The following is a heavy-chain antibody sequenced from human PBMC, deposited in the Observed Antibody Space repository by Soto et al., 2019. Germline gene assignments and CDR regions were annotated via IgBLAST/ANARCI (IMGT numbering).Heavy chain of an antibody. V-gene: IGHV1-69*02. Sequence: QVPLVQSGAEVKKPGSSVKVSCKASGGTFSSYTISWVRQAPGQGLEWMGRIIPILGIANYAQKFQGRVTITADKSTSTAYMELSSLRSEDTAVYYCARRVPAAISDYYYYMDVWGKGTTVTVSS. D-gene: IGHD2-2*01. CDR1: GGTFSSYT. CDR3: ARRVPAAISDYYYYMDV. J-gene: IGHJ6*03. CDR2: IIPILGIA.